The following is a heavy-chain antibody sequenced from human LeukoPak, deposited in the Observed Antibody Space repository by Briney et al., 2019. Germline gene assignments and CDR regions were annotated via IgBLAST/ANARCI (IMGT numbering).Heavy chain of an antibody. CDR3: AKDRRVRGVTNYGMDV. CDR2: ISGSGGST. J-gene: IGHJ6*02. V-gene: IGHV3-23*01. Sequence: GGSLRLSCAASGFTFSSYAMSWARQAPGKGLEWVSAISGSGGSTYYADSVKGRFTISRDNSKNTLYLQMNSLRAEDTAVYYCAKDRRVRGVTNYGMDVWGQGTTVTVSS. D-gene: IGHD3-10*01. CDR1: GFTFSSYA.